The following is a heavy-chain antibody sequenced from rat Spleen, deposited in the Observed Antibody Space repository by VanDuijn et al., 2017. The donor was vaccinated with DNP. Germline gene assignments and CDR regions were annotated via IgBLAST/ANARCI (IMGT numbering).Heavy chain of an antibody. J-gene: IGHJ2*01. D-gene: IGHD2-1*01. CDR3: ASHSLDTYYFDY. V-gene: IGHV5-7*01. CDR1: GFTFSNYD. Sequence: EVQLVESGGGLVQPGRSMKLSCAASGFTFSNYDMAWVRQAPKKGLEWVATISYDGSSTYYRDSVKGRFTISRDNAKSTLYLQRDSLRSEDTATYYCASHSLDTYYFDYWGQGVMVTVSS. CDR2: ISYDGSST.